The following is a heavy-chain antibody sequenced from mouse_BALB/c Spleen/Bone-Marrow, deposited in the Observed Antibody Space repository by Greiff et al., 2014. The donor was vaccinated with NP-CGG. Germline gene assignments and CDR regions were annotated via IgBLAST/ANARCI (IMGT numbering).Heavy chain of an antibody. D-gene: IGHD1-1*01. CDR2: IYPGDLNT. J-gene: IGHJ2*01. Sequence: QVQLQHSGPELVKPGASVRISCKVSGYTFTTYYLHWVKQRPGQGLEWIGWIYPGDLNTKYNEQFKATATLTADKSSSTAYMQLSSLTSEDSAVYFCVREDYGSVSFDYWGQGTTLTVSS. V-gene: IGHV1S56*01. CDR3: VREDYGSVSFDY. CDR1: GYTFTTYY.